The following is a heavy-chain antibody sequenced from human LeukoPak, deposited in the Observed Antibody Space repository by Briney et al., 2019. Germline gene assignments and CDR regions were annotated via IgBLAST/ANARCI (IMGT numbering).Heavy chain of an antibody. V-gene: IGHV4-39*07. CDR1: GGSISSSSYY. D-gene: IGHD3-3*01. CDR2: IYYSGST. Sequence: PSETLSLTCTVSGGSISSSSYYWGWIRQPPGKGLEWIGSIYYSGSTYYNPSLKSRVTISVDTSKNQFSLKLSSVTAADTAVYYCARDRGGGRFLEWLFETSEEYYFDYWGQGTLVTVSS. CDR3: ARDRGGGRFLEWLFETSEEYYFDY. J-gene: IGHJ4*02.